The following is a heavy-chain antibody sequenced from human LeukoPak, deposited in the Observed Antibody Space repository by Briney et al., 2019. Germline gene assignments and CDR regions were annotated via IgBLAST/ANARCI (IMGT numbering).Heavy chain of an antibody. V-gene: IGHV4-34*01. D-gene: IGHD4-17*01. CDR2: INHSGST. Sequence: SETLSLTCAAYGGSFSGYYWSWIRQPPGKGLEWIGEINHSGSTNYNPSLKSRVTISVDTSKNQFSLKLSSVTAADTAVYYCARGRAVTSPKTYYYYYYYMDVWGKGTTVTVSS. J-gene: IGHJ6*03. CDR3: ARGRAVTSPKTYYYYYYYMDV. CDR1: GGSFSGYY.